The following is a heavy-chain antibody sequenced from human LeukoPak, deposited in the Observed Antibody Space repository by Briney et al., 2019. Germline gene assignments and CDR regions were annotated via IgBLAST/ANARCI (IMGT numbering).Heavy chain of an antibody. CDR3: ARGVPEYYDFWSGYFYYFDY. CDR1: GGSLSSYY. D-gene: IGHD3-3*01. J-gene: IGHJ4*02. Sequence: PSETLSLTCTVSGGSLSSYYWSWIRHPPGKGLGWIWSIYYSGSTNYNPSVKSRVTISVDTSKNQFSLKLTSVTAADTAVYYCARGVPEYYDFWSGYFYYFDYWGQGTLVTVSS. CDR2: IYYSGST. V-gene: IGHV4-59*01.